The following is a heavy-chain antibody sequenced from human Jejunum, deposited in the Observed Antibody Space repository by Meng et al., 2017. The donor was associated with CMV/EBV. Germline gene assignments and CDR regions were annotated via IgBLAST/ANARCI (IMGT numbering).Heavy chain of an antibody. D-gene: IGHD1-26*01. CDR3: ARGATGGSYRFDF. CDR1: ALTRTTYC. Sequence: PALTRTTYCLHWAPQAPGQGLVWVSRINGDGRSTNYADSVKGRFTISRDNAMNTLYLQMNSLRVEDTAVYYCARGATGGSYRFDFWGHGTLVTVSS. J-gene: IGHJ4*01. V-gene: IGHV3-74*01. CDR2: INGDGRST.